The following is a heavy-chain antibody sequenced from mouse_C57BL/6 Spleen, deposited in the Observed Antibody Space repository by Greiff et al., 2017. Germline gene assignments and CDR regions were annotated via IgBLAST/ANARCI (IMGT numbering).Heavy chain of an antibody. J-gene: IGHJ4*01. CDR3: ARDKRPTVVATGAMDY. CDR1: GFTFTDYY. CDR2: IRNKANGCTT. Sequence: EVMLVESGGGLVQPGGSLSLSCAASGFTFTDYYMSWVRQPPGKALEWLGFIRNKANGCTTEYSASVKGRFTISRDNSQSILYLQMNALRAEDSATYYCARDKRPTVVATGAMDYWGQGTSVTVSS. V-gene: IGHV7-3*01. D-gene: IGHD1-1*01.